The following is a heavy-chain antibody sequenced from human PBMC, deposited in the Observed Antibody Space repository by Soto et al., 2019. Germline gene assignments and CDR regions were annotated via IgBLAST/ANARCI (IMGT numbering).Heavy chain of an antibody. CDR3: TSSSTPYYYYCGMDV. CDR2: IRSKANSYAT. D-gene: IGHD6-6*01. Sequence: GGSLRLSCAASGFTFSGSAMHWVRQASGKGLEWVGRIRSKANSYATAYAASVKGRFTISRDDSKNTAYLQMNSLKTEDTAVYYCTSSSTPYYYYCGMDVWGQGTTVTVSS. V-gene: IGHV3-73*01. CDR1: GFTFSGSA. J-gene: IGHJ6*02.